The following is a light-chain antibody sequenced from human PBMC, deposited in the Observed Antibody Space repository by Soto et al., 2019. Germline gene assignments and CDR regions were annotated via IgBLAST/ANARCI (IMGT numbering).Light chain of an antibody. CDR3: QQYNNWPPDRT. J-gene: IGKJ1*01. Sequence: EIVMTQSPATLSVSPGERATLSCRASQSVGSNLAWYQQKPCQAPRLLIYGASTRATGIPARFSGSGSGTEFTLTISSLHSEDFAIYFCQQYNNWPPDRTFGQGTKVEIK. V-gene: IGKV3-15*01. CDR1: QSVGSN. CDR2: GAS.